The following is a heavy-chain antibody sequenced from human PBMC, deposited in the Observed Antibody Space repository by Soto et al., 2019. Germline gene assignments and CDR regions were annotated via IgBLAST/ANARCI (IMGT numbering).Heavy chain of an antibody. Sequence: GGSLRLSCTASGFTFGDYAMSWFRQAPGKGLEWVGFIRSKAYGGTTEYAASVKGRFTISRDDSKSMAYLQMNSLITEDTAVYYCTRDLIWGSYRYSPFDYWGQGTLVTVSS. V-gene: IGHV3-49*03. CDR1: GFTFGDYA. CDR2: IRSKAYGGTT. D-gene: IGHD3-16*02. J-gene: IGHJ4*02. CDR3: TRDLIWGSYRYSPFDY.